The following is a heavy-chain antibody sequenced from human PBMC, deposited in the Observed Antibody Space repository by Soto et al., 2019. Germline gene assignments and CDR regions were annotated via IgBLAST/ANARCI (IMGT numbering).Heavy chain of an antibody. D-gene: IGHD3-10*01. CDR2: INPSGGST. CDR3: ARDRVPHYYYYYMDV. CDR1: GYNLYHYL. Sequence: GSIKVSSKASGYNLYHYLIPWGRQAPWQGLEWMGIINPSGGSTSYAQKFQGRVTMTRDTSTSTVYMELSSLRSEDTAAYYCARDRVPHYYYYYMDVWGKGTTVTVSS. J-gene: IGHJ6*03. V-gene: IGHV1-46*03.